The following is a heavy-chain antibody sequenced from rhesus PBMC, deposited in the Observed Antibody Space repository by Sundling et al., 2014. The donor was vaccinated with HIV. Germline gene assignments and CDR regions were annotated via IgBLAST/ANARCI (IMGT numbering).Heavy chain of an antibody. D-gene: IGHD3-3*01. Sequence: EVQLVESGGGLVQPGGSLRLSCTGSGFTFSSYYMYWVRQAPGKGLEWVSAINTGGGSTWYTDSLKGRFTISKENAKNTLYLQMDSLRAEDTAVYYCAKEVWTGYYSFDFWGQGVLVTVSS. CDR1: GFTFSSYY. CDR3: AKEVWTGYYSFDF. CDR2: INTGGGST. V-gene: IGHV3-8*01. J-gene: IGHJ4*01.